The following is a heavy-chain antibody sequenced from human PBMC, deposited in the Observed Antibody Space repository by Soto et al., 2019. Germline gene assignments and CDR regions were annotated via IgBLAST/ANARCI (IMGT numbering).Heavy chain of an antibody. CDR2: ISYDGSNK. D-gene: IGHD2-2*01. V-gene: IGHV3-30-3*01. CDR1: GFSFSNYA. Sequence: VQLVESGGGVVQPGRSLKLSCAAGGFSFSNYAMHWVRQAPGEGLEWVAVISYDGSNKYYADSVKGRFTISRDNSKNTLYLQMNSLRAEDSAVYYCARGDCISTPCQWGYGMDVWGQGTTVTVSS. CDR3: ARGDCISTPCQWGYGMDV. J-gene: IGHJ6*02.